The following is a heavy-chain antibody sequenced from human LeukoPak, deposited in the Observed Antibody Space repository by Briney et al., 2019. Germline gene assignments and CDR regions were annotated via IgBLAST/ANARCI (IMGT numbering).Heavy chain of an antibody. Sequence: MTWVRXAPGKGPEWVSAIGGRGGSTYYADSLGGRFIISRDNSKDMVYLQMNSLKVEDTATYYCGKEGGAWGQGTKVTVSS. D-gene: IGHD3-16*01. CDR2: IGGRGGST. J-gene: IGHJ5*02. V-gene: IGHV3-23*01. CDR3: GKEGGA.